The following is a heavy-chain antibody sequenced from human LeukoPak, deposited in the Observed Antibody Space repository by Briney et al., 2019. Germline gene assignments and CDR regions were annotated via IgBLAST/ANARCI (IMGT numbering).Heavy chain of an antibody. D-gene: IGHD7-27*01. J-gene: IGHJ4*02. CDR1: GFTFSSLG. CDR3: ARDLNWETY. Sequence: GGTLRLSCAASGFTFSSLGMNWVRQAPGKGLEWVANIKTDGSQIYYVDSVKGRFTISRDNAKNSLYLQMNSLRAEDTAVYYCARDLNWETYWGQGTLVSVSS. CDR2: IKTDGSQI. V-gene: IGHV3-7*01.